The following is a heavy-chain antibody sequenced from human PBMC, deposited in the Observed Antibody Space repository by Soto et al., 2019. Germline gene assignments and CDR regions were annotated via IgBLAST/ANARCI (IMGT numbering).Heavy chain of an antibody. D-gene: IGHD2-15*01. CDR3: ARGPGLPVVAANYYYYYMDV. Sequence: PSETLSLTCTVSGCSISSGGYYWSWIRQHPRKSLEWIGYIYYSGSTYYNPSLKSRVTISVDTSKNQFSLKLSSVTAADTAVYYCARGPGLPVVAANYYYYYMDVWGKGTTVTVSS. CDR1: GCSISSGGYY. J-gene: IGHJ6*03. CDR2: IYYSGST. V-gene: IGHV4-31*03.